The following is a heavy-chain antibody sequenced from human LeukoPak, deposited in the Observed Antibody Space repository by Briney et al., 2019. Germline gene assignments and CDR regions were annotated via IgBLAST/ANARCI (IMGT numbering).Heavy chain of an antibody. D-gene: IGHD2-15*01. CDR1: GYTFTSYY. V-gene: IGHV1-46*01. CDR3: AREPTFTDIVVVVASNWFDP. CDR2: INPSGGST. Sequence: ASVKVSCKASGYTFTSYYMHWVRQAPGQGLEWMGIINPSGGSTSYAQKFHGRVTMTRDTSTSTVYMELSSLRSEDTAVYYCAREPTFTDIVVVVASNWFDPWGQGTLVTVSS. J-gene: IGHJ5*02.